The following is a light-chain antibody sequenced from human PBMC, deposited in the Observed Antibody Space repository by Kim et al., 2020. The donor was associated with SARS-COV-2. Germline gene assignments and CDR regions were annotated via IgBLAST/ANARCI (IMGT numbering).Light chain of an antibody. Sequence: IQMTQSPSSLSASVGDRVTITCQASQDISNYLNWYQQKPGKAPKLLIYDASNLETGVPSRFSGSGSGTDFTFTISSLQPEDIATYYWQQYDNLPITFGQGTRREIK. CDR2: DAS. J-gene: IGKJ5*01. CDR3: QQYDNLPIT. V-gene: IGKV1-33*01. CDR1: QDISNY.